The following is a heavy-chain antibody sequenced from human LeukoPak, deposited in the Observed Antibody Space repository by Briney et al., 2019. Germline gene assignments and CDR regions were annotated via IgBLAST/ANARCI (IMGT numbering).Heavy chain of an antibody. CDR1: GFTFSSYT. CDR3: ARAGRIAVAGGGYAFDI. V-gene: IGHV3-64*01. D-gene: IGHD6-19*01. CDR2: IISNGGST. J-gene: IGHJ3*02. Sequence: PGGSLRLSCAASGFTFSSYTMHWVRQAPGKGLEYVSAIISNGGSTYYANSVKGRFTISRDNSKNTLYLQMGSLRAEDMAVYYCARAGRIAVAGGGYAFDIWGQGTMVTVSS.